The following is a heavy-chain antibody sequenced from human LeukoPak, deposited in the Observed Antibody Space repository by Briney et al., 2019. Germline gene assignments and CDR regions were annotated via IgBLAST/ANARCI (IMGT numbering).Heavy chain of an antibody. V-gene: IGHV4-34*01. J-gene: IGHJ4*02. CDR3: ARALIRGVITH. CDR1: GGSFSGYY. Sequence: SETLSLTCAVYGGSFSGYYWSWIRQPPGKGLEWIGEINHSGSTNYNPSLKSRVTISVDTSKNQFSLKPSSVTAADTAVYYCARALIRGVITHWGQGTLVTVSS. D-gene: IGHD3-10*01. CDR2: INHSGST.